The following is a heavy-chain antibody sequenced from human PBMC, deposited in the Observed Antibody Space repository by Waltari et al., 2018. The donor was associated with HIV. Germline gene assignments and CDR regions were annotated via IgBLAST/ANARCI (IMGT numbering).Heavy chain of an antibody. J-gene: IGHJ4*02. CDR2: IYTSGST. D-gene: IGHD6-19*01. V-gene: IGHV4-61*02. CDR3: ARTRIPSSGWYVDY. CDR1: VGSISSGTYY. Sequence: QVQLQESGPGLVKPSQTLSLTCTVSVGSISSGTYYWSWIRQPAGKGLEWIGRIYTSGSTNYNPSLKSRLTISVDTSKNQFSLKLSSVTAADTAVYYCARTRIPSSGWYVDYWGQGTLVTVSS.